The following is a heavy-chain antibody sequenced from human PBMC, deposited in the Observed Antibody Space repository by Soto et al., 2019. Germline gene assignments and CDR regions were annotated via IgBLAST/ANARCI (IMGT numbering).Heavy chain of an antibody. V-gene: IGHV3-30-3*01. CDR3: ARDMAPYYDILTGYYTLGY. J-gene: IGHJ4*02. Sequence: GGSLILSCAASGFTFSSYAMHWVRQAPGKGLEWVAVISYDGSNKYYADSVKGRFTISRDNSKNTLYLQMNSLRAEDTAVYYCARDMAPYYDILTGYYTLGYWGQGTLVTVSS. CDR1: GFTFSSYA. D-gene: IGHD3-9*01. CDR2: ISYDGSNK.